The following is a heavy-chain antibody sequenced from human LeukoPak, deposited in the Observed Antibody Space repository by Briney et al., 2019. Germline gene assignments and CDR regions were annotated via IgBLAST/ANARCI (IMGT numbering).Heavy chain of an antibody. Sequence: PSETLSLTCTVSGGSISSSSYYLGWIRQPPGMGLEWFGSIYYSGSTYYNPSLKSRDTISVDTSKNQFALKLSSMTAADTAVYYCARGDIVVVPAADGYFDYWGQGTLVTVSS. CDR3: ARGDIVVVPAADGYFDY. D-gene: IGHD2-2*01. J-gene: IGHJ4*02. CDR2: IYYSGST. CDR1: GGSISSSSYY. V-gene: IGHV4-39*01.